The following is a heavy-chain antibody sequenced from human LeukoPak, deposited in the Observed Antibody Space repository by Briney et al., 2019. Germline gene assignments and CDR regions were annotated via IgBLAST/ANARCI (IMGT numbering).Heavy chain of an antibody. CDR3: ARDTTLNWFDP. CDR2: VDTDGTDT. CDR1: GFTFGTYW. V-gene: IGHV3-74*01. Sequence: GGSLRLSCAASGFTFGTYWMYWVRQAPGKGLVWVSRVDTDGTDTAYADSVKGRFTISRDNAKNTLYLQMNSLRAEDTAVYYCARDTTLNWFDPWGQGTLVTVSS. D-gene: IGHD1-26*01. J-gene: IGHJ5*02.